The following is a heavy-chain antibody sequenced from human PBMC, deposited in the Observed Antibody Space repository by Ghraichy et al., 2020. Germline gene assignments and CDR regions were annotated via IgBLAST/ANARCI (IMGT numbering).Heavy chain of an antibody. Sequence: GGSLRLSCSASGFSFSTYTMTWVRQAPGKGLEWVSSISGSTNYIYYADSVKGRFTVSRDNANNSLFLQMNSLRAEDAAVYFCARAGIGGRYYSASHLADVWGQGATVTLSS. V-gene: IGHV3-21*01. D-gene: IGHD2-15*01. CDR1: GFSFSTYT. J-gene: IGHJ6*02. CDR3: ARAGIGGRYYSASHLADV. CDR2: ISGSTNYI.